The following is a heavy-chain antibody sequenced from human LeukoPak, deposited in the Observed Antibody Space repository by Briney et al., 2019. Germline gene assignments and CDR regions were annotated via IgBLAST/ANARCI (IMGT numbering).Heavy chain of an antibody. V-gene: IGHV4-39*07. Sequence: SETLSLTCTVSGGSISSSSYYWGWIRQPPGKGLEWIGSIYYSGSTYYNPSLKSRVTISVDTSKNQFSLKLSSVTAADTAVYFCARNGHYSADYWGRGILVTVSS. CDR3: ARNGHYSADY. D-gene: IGHD4-17*01. CDR1: GGSISSSSYY. CDR2: IYYSGST. J-gene: IGHJ4*02.